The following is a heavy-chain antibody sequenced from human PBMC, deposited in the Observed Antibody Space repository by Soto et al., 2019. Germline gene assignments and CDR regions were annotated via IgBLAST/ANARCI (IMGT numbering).Heavy chain of an antibody. J-gene: IGHJ4*02. Sequence: SETLSLTCTVSGGSISSYYRSWIRQPPGKGLEWIGYIYFSGGTNYNPSLKSRVTISVDTSKNQFSLKLSSVTAADTAVYYCARESRSWYGSIWDYWGQGTLVTVSS. CDR3: ARESRSWYGSIWDY. D-gene: IGHD6-13*01. CDR1: GGSISSYY. CDR2: IYFSGGT. V-gene: IGHV4-59*12.